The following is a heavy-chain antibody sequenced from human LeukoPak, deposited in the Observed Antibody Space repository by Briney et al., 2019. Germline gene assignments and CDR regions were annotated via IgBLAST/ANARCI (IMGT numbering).Heavy chain of an antibody. Sequence: SETLSLTCTVDGGSFSDYYWTWIRQPPGKGLEWIGEINHGGSTNYNPSLESRVTMSLDTSEKQFSLKLKSVTAADTAVYYCARDKGDYGDYYWFDPWGQGTLVTVSS. CDR3: ARDKGDYGDYYWFDP. CDR2: INHGGST. V-gene: IGHV4-34*01. J-gene: IGHJ5*02. CDR1: GGSFSDYY. D-gene: IGHD4-17*01.